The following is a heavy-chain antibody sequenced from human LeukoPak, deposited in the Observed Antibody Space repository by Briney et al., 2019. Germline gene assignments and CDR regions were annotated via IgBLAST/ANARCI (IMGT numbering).Heavy chain of an antibody. J-gene: IGHJ4*02. CDR3: TRSILFLAY. CDR1: AFSFNTYW. V-gene: IGHV3-7*03. CDR2: INQVGSSI. D-gene: IGHD2-2*02. Sequence: GGSLRLSCAASAFSFNTYWMGWVRQAPGKGLEWVANINQVGSSIYYVDSVKGRFAISRDNAKNSLYLQMNSLKTEDTAVYYCTRSILFLAYWGQGTLVTVSS.